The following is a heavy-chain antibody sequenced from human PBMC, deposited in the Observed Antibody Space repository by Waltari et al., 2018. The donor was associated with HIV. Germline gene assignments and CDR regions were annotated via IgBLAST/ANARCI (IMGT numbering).Heavy chain of an antibody. J-gene: IGHJ6*02. D-gene: IGHD4-17*01. V-gene: IGHV3-15*01. CDR2: IKSKTDGGTT. CDR3: TTTTVTTHPYYYGMDV. CDR1: GFTFSNPW. Sequence: EVQLVESGGGLVKPGGSLSLSCAASGFTFSNPWMSWVRQAPGKGLEWVGRIKSKTDGGTTDYAAPVKGRFTISRDDSKNTLYLQMNSLKTEDTAVYYCTTTTVTTHPYYYGMDVWGQGTTVTVSS.